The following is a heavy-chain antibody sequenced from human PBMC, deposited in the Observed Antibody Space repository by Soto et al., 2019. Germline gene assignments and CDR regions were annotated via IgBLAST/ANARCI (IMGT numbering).Heavy chain of an antibody. J-gene: IGHJ4*02. V-gene: IGHV2-5*02. CDR3: ALKPGYSSGWGFFDY. Sequence: QITLKESGPTLVKPTQTLTLTCTFSGFSLSTSGVGVGWIRQPPGKALEWLALIYWDDDKRYSPSLKSRLTITKDTSKNQVVLTKTNMDPVDTATYYCALKPGYSSGWGFFDYWGQGTLVTVSS. CDR1: GFSLSTSGVG. D-gene: IGHD6-19*01. CDR2: IYWDDDK.